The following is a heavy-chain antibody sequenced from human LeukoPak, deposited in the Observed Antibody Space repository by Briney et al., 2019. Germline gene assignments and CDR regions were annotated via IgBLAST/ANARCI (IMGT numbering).Heavy chain of an antibody. CDR1: GFTFSGHY. CDR2: THKDGSEK. D-gene: IGHD3-10*01. CDR3: VRGSSGTVVRGVAWAWFDP. J-gene: IGHJ5*02. Sequence: GRSLRLSCAASGFTFSGHYMTWIRQAPGKGLEWVANTHKDGSEKYYVDSVKGRFTISRDNAENSLYLQMNSLRDEDTAVYYCVRGSSGTVVRGVAWAWFDPWGQGTLVTVSS. V-gene: IGHV3-7*05.